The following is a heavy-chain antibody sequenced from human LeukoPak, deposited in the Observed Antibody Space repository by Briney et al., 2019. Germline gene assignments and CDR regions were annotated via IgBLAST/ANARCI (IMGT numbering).Heavy chain of an antibody. D-gene: IGHD2-15*01. Sequence: PSETLSLTCTVSGYSLSSGYYWGWMRQPPGKGLEWIGSIYHSGSTYYNPSLKSRVTISVDKSKNQFSMKLSSVTAADRAVYYSARKDIVVVVAAPAATFDYWGQGTLVTVSS. J-gene: IGHJ4*02. V-gene: IGHV4-38-2*02. CDR2: IYHSGST. CDR3: ARKDIVVVVAAPAATFDY. CDR1: GYSLSSGYY.